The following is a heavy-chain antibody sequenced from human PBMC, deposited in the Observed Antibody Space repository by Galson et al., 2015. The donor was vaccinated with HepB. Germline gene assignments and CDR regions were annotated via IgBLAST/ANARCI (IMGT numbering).Heavy chain of an antibody. CDR2: VSYDGISK. Sequence: SLRLSCAASGFSFSEHGIHWVRQAPGKGLEWLAVVSYDGISKYYADSVKGRFTISRNNSENMAFLQMSSLRGEDTAVYYCAKDRLMLASYYFYYGMDVWGRGTTVIVSS. CDR3: AKDRLMLASYYFYYGMDV. CDR1: GFSFSEHG. J-gene: IGHJ6*02. V-gene: IGHV3-30*18. D-gene: IGHD3-16*01.